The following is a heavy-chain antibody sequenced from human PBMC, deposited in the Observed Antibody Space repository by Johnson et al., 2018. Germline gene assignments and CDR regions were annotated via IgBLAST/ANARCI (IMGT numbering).Heavy chain of an antibody. CDR3: AKGDYYDNNGYYYGGYFHH. CDR1: GFTFSSYA. J-gene: IGHJ1*01. D-gene: IGHD3-22*01. V-gene: IGHV3-23*04. Sequence: VQLVQSGGALVQPGGSLRLSCAASGFTFSSYAMSWGRQAQGKGLEWVSGTSGSGDSTYYADSVKGRFTSSRDNSKNTLYLQMNSLRADDTAVYYCAKGDYYDNNGYYYGGYFHHWGQGTLVTVYS. CDR2: TSGSGDST.